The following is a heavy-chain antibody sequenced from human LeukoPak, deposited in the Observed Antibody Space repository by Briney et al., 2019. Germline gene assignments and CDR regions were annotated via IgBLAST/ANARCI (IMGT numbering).Heavy chain of an antibody. Sequence: SVKVSCKASGFTFTSSAMQWVRQARGQRLEWIGWIVVGSGNTNYAQKFQERVTITRDMSTSTAYMGLSSLRSEDTAVYYCAAASENLTGYRYYYYYGMDVWGQGTTVTVSS. V-gene: IGHV1-58*02. CDR1: GFTFTSSA. J-gene: IGHJ6*02. CDR3: AAASENLTGYRYYYYYGMDV. CDR2: IVVGSGNT. D-gene: IGHD3-9*01.